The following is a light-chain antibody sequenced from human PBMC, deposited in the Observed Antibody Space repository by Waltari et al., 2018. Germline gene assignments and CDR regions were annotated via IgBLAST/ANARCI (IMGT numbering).Light chain of an antibody. CDR1: KLGDKF. CDR2: QDN. J-gene: IGLJ2*01. CDR3: QAWASSTVI. Sequence: SFELTQPPSVSVSPGQTATITCSGDKLGDKFAYWYQQKPGQSPVVVIYQDNKRPSGSPDRFFGSNSGNTATLTISGTQAMDEADYYCQAWASSTVIFGGGTKLTVL. V-gene: IGLV3-1*01.